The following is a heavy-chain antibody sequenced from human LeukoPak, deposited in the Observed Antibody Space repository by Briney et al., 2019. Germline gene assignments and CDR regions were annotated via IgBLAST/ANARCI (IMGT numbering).Heavy chain of an antibody. J-gene: IGHJ4*02. V-gene: IGHV3-21*01. CDR2: ISSSSSYI. D-gene: IGHD3-22*01. CDR3: ARDASAYYYYDSSGYSDY. CDR1: GFTFSSYS. Sequence: GGSLRLSCAASGFTFSSYSMNWVRQAPGKGLEWVSSISSSSSYIYYADSVKGRFTISRDNAKNSLYLQMNSLRAEDTAVYYCARDASAYYYYDSSGYSDYWGQGTLVTVS.